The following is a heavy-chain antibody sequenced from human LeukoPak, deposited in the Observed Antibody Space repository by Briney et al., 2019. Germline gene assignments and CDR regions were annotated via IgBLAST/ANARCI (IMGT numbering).Heavy chain of an antibody. D-gene: IGHD3-22*01. Sequence: ASVKVSCKASGYTFTSYGISWVRQAPGQGLEWMGWISAYNGNTNYAQKLQGRVTMTTDTSTSTAYMELSSLRSEDTAVYYCARDLVSHYYDSSGYYTFDYWGQGTLVTVSS. CDR3: ARDLVSHYYDSSGYYTFDY. V-gene: IGHV1-18*01. CDR1: GYTFTSYG. J-gene: IGHJ4*02. CDR2: ISAYNGNT.